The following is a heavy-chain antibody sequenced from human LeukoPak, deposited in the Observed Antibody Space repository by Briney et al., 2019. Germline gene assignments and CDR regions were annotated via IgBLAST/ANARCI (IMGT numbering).Heavy chain of an antibody. J-gene: IGHJ4*02. CDR1: GGSISSSSYH. V-gene: IGHV4-39*01. Sequence: PSETLSLTCTVSGGSISSSSYHWGWIRQPPGKGLEWIGSIYYSGSTYYNPSLKSRVTISVDTSKNQFSLKLSSVTAADTAVYYCARRSFLVVITAVDYWGQGTLVTVSS. CDR3: ARRSFLVVITAVDY. CDR2: IYYSGST. D-gene: IGHD3-22*01.